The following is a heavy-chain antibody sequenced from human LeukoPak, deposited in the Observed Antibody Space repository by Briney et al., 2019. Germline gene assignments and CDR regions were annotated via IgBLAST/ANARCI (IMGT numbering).Heavy chain of an antibody. CDR2: IYPGDSDT. J-gene: IGHJ3*02. CDR3: ASFHYDILTGYLGSPGAFDI. CDR1: GYSFTSYW. D-gene: IGHD3-9*01. V-gene: IGHV5-51*01. Sequence: GESLKISCKGSGYSFTSYWIGWVRQMPGKGLEWMGIIYPGDSDTRYSPSFQGQVTISADKSISTAYLQWSSLKASDTAMYYCASFHYDILTGYLGSPGAFDIWGQGTMVTVSS.